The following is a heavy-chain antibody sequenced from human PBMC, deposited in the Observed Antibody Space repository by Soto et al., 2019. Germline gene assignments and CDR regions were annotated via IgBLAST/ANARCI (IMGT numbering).Heavy chain of an antibody. V-gene: IGHV3-48*02. CDR3: ARSPWDY. CDR2: ISTSSSTK. J-gene: IGHJ4*02. Sequence: EVQLVESGGGLVQPGGSLRLSCAASGSTLSTCSMNWVRQAPGKGLEWVSYISTSSSTKYYADSVKGRFTISRDNAKNSLYLQMHSLRDEDTAVYYCARSPWDYWGQGTLVTVSS. CDR1: GSTLSTCS.